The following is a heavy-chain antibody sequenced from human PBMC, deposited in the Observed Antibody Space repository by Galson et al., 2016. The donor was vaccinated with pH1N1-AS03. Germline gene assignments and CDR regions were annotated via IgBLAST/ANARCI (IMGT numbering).Heavy chain of an antibody. CDR1: AYIFGNYW. CDR3: ARRVSLTGREFDS. D-gene: IGHD3-9*01. Sequence: QSGAEVKKPGESLTISCRASAYIFGNYWFAWVRQMPGKGLEWMGIMYPANSDMRYSPSFQGQVTISADTSINTVFLEWNSLRASDTAIYYCARRVSLTGREFDSWGRGTQVTVSS. V-gene: IGHV5-51*01. J-gene: IGHJ5*01. CDR2: MYPANSDM.